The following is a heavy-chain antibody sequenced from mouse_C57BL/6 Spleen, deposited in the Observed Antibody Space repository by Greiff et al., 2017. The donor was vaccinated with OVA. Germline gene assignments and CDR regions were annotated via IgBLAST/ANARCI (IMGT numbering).Heavy chain of an antibody. J-gene: IGHJ1*03. CDR1: GYSITSGYD. Sequence: DVKLQESGPGMVKPSQSLSLTCTVTGYSITSGYDWHWIRHFPGNKLEWMGYISYSGSTNYNPSLKSRISITHDTSKNHFFLKLNSVTTEDTATYYCARRSYYGSSHWYFDVWGTGTTVTVSS. CDR2: ISYSGST. CDR3: ARRSYYGSSHWYFDV. V-gene: IGHV3-1*01. D-gene: IGHD1-1*01.